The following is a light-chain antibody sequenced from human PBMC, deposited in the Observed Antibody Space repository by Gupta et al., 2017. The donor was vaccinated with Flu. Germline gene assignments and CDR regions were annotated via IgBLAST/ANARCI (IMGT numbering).Light chain of an antibody. J-gene: IGLJ3*02. V-gene: IGLV3-25*03. CDR3: ESPDSSVTSLV. Sequence: SYDLTQPPSVSVSPGQTARITCSGDALPNQYAFWYQQKSGQAPVLVIYKDTERPSGIPERFSGSSSGTTVTLTISGVQAEDEADYYCESPDSSVTSLVFGGGTKLTVL. CDR2: KDT. CDR1: ALPNQY.